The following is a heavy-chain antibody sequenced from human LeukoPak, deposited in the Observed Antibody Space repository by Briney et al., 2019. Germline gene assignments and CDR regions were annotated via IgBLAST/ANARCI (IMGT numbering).Heavy chain of an antibody. D-gene: IGHD3-10*01. CDR2: VNPDGTIT. CDR1: GFTFSNYW. V-gene: IGHV3-74*01. J-gene: IGHJ4*02. Sequence: PGGSLRLSCAASGFTFSNYWMLWVRQAPGKGLVWVSRVNPDGTITNYADSVKGRFTTSRDNAKDMLNLQMSSLTAEDTALYYCVREYGSGILPIDYWGQGTLVTVSS. CDR3: VREYGSGILPIDY.